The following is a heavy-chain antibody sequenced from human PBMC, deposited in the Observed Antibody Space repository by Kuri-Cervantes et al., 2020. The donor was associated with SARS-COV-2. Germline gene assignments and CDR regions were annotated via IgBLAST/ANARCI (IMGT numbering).Heavy chain of an antibody. CDR3: ARGRRNYCSSTSYYPPYYGMDV. J-gene: IGHJ6*02. D-gene: IGHD2-2*01. CDR1: GGSFSGYY. V-gene: IGHV4-34*01. CDR2: INHSGST. Sequence: SETLSLTCAVYGGSFSGYYWSWIRQPPGKGLEWIGEINHSGSTNYNPSLKSRVTISVDTSKNQFSLKLSSVIAADTAVYYCARGRRNYCSSTSYYPPYYGMDVWGQGTTVTVSS.